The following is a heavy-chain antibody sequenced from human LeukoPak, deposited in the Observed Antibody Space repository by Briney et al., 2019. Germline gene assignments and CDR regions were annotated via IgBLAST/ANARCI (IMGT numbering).Heavy chain of an antibody. J-gene: IGHJ4*02. V-gene: IGHV3-30*03. D-gene: IGHD2-2*01. Sequence: PGGSLRLSCVASGFTFSSYGMHWVRQAPGKGLEWVAVISYDGSNKYSADSVKGRFTISRDNSKNTLYLPMNSLRAEDTAVYYCARGRYSSRSGGYYLDIWGQGTLVTVSS. CDR2: ISYDGSNK. CDR1: GFTFSSYG. CDR3: ARGRYSSRSGGYYLDI.